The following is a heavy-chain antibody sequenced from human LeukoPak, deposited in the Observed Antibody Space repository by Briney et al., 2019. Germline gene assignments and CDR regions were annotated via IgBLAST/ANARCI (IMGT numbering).Heavy chain of an antibody. CDR2: VFHSGST. V-gene: IGHV4-39*01. Sequence: SETLSLTCTVSGGSLSSTTHYWGWIRQPPGKGLEWIGNVFHSGSTSYNPSLKSRVTISVDTSKTQFSLKLSSVTAADTAVYYCARQGIDSSDDYYYGMDVWGQGTTVTVSS. CDR3: ARQGIDSSDDYYYGMDV. J-gene: IGHJ6*02. CDR1: GGSLSSTTHY. D-gene: IGHD2-15*01.